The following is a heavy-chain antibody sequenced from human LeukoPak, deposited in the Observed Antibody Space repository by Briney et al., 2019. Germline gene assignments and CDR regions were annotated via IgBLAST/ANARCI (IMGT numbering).Heavy chain of an antibody. V-gene: IGHV3-74*01. Sequence: GSLRLSCAASGFTFSSYWMHWVRQAPGKGLVWVSRINSDGSSTSYADSVKGRFTISRDNAKNTLYLQMNSLRAEDTAVYYCARSGTGYYSFDYWGQGTLVTVSS. J-gene: IGHJ4*02. CDR2: INSDGSST. CDR1: GFTFSSYW. D-gene: IGHD3/OR15-3a*01. CDR3: ARSGTGYYSFDY.